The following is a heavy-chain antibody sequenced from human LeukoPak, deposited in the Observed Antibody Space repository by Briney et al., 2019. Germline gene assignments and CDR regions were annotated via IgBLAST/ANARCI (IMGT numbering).Heavy chain of an antibody. Sequence: SETLSLTCTVSGGSISSYYWSWIRQPPGKGLEWIGYIYYSGSTNYNPSLKSRVTISVDTSKNQFSLKLSSVTAADTAVYYCARSYSSSWYANDYWGQGTLVTVS. CDR3: ARSYSSSWYANDY. D-gene: IGHD6-13*01. CDR1: GGSISSYY. J-gene: IGHJ4*02. V-gene: IGHV4-59*01. CDR2: IYYSGST.